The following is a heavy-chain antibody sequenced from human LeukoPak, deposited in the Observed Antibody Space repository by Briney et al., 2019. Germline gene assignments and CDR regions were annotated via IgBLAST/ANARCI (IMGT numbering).Heavy chain of an antibody. CDR1: GYSISSGYY. CDR2: VYYSGNT. D-gene: IGHD3-22*01. V-gene: IGHV4-61*01. Sequence: PSETLSLTCTVSGYSISSGYYWSWIRQPPGKGLEWIGYVYYSGNTNYNPSLKSRVTISVDASKNQFSLRLSSVTAADTAVYYCARLMNYYDSSGSQGFDYWGQGTLVTVSS. J-gene: IGHJ4*02. CDR3: ARLMNYYDSSGSQGFDY.